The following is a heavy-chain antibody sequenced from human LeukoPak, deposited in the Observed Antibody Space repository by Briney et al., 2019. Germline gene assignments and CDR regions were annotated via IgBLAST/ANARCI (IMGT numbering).Heavy chain of an antibody. J-gene: IGHJ4*02. V-gene: IGHV4-34*01. CDR2: INHSGST. CDR3: ARDKALNSPNPTVFAL. CDR1: GGSFSGVY. Sequence: KPSETLSLTSAVYGGSFSGVYWNWIRQPPGKGLEWIGEINHSGSTNYNPSLKSRVTISVDTYKNQFSLKLSSVTAADTAMYYCARDKALNSPNPTVFALWGQGTLVTVSS. D-gene: IGHD4-23*01.